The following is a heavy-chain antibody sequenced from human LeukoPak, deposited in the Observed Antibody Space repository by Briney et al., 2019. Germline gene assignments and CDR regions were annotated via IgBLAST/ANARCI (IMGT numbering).Heavy chain of an antibody. J-gene: IGHJ4*02. Sequence: SETLSLTCTVSGGSISSYYWSWIRQPPGKGLEWIGEINHSGSTNYNPSLKSRVTISVDTSKNQFSLKLSSVTAADTAVYYCAPLGGSFDYWGQGTLVTVSS. CDR3: APLGGSFDY. V-gene: IGHV4-34*01. CDR2: INHSGST. CDR1: GGSISSYY.